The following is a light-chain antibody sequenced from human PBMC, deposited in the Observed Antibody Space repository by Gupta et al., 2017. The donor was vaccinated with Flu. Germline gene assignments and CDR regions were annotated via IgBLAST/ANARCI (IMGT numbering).Light chain of an antibody. J-gene: IGKJ2*02. CDR3: HHESSSLCT. CDR2: GAS. Sequence: EILLTQSPGTLSFSPGERATLSCRASQSVSSSYLAWYQQKPGQAPRLLIYGASSRANGVPDRFSGSGSGTEFTLTISRREPEDFAVYYCHHESSSLCTFGQGTKLDIK. CDR1: QSVSSSY. V-gene: IGKV3-20*01.